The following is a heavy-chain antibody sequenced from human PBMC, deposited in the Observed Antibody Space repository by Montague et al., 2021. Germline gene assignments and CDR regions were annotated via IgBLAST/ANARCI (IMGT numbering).Heavy chain of an antibody. CDR1: GGSFSAYY. Sequence: SETLSLTCAVYGGSFSAYYWTWIRQPPGKGLEWIGEIHHSGITYYNPSLNSRRTISLDTSTNQCTLKLNSVTAADTAVSFCARRSRLKNPVDYWGQGTLVTVSS. J-gene: IGHJ4*02. V-gene: IGHV4-34*01. CDR3: ARRSRLKNPVDY. D-gene: IGHD1-14*01. CDR2: IHHSGIT.